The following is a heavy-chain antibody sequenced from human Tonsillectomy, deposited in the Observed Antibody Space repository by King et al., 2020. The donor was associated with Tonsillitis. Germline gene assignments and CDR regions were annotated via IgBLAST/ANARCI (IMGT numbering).Heavy chain of an antibody. V-gene: IGHV1-69*11. D-gene: IGHD3-22*01. J-gene: IGHJ4*02. CDR3: ARGLFDSSGFTLGY. CDR2: IIPIIGAG. CDR1: GGTFSSHA. Sequence: VQLVESGAEVKKPGSSVKVSCKASGGTFSSHAITWVRQAPGQGLEWMGRIIPIIGAGNYAQKFQGRVTMTADESTSTAYMELSSLRSEDTAVYYCARGLFDSSGFTLGYWGQVTLVTVAS.